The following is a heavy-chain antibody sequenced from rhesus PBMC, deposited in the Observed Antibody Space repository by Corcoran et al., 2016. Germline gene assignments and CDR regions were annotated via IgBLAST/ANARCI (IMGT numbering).Heavy chain of an antibody. CDR2: SYPRHPDT. J-gene: IGHJ6*01. V-gene: IGHV5S1*01. D-gene: IGHD4-29*01. Sequence: EVQLVQSGAEVKQPGESLRISCKTSGYSFTSSWISWVRQMHGKGLEWMGSSYPRHPDTTYSPSFQGQVTISADKSISTTYLQWSSLKASDTATYYCAKYGSSYNYGWDSWGQGVVVTVSS. CDR1: GYSFTSSW. CDR3: AKYGSSYNYGWDS.